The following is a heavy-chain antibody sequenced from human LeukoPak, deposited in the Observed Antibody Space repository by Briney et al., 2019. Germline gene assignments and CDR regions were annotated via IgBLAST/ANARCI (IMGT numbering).Heavy chain of an antibody. V-gene: IGHV3-30*02. CDR2: IRYDGSNK. CDR1: GFTFSSYG. CDR3: AKGRYSSSWYWFDP. J-gene: IGHJ5*02. D-gene: IGHD6-13*01. Sequence: GGSLRLSCAASGFTFSSYGMHWVRQAPGKGLEWVSFIRYDGSNKYYADSVKGRFTISRDNSKNTLYLQMNSLRAEDTAVYYCAKGRYSSSWYWFDPWGQGTLVTVSS.